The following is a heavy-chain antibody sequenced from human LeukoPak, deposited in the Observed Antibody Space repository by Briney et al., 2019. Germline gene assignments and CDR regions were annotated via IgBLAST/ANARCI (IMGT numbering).Heavy chain of an antibody. J-gene: IGHJ4*02. D-gene: IGHD6-6*01. CDR2: IYYSGST. CDR3: ARGRVSSSSSWRYYFDY. V-gene: IGHV4-30-4*08. CDR1: GGSISSGDYY. Sequence: PSETLSLTCTVSGGSISSGDYYWSWIRQPPGKGLEWIGYIYYSGSTYYNPSLKSRVTISVDTSKNQFSLKLSSVTAADTAVYYCARGRVSSSSSWRYYFDYWGQGTLVTVSS.